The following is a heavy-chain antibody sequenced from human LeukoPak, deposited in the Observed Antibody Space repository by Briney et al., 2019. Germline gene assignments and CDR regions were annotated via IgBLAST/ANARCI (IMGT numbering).Heavy chain of an antibody. D-gene: IGHD3-22*01. CDR3: ARDERAYYDSSGPPY. Sequence: GGSLRLSCAASGFTFSDYYMRWIRQAPGKGLEWVSYISSSGSTVDYPDSVKGRSTISRENAKNSLSLQMNSLRAEDTAVYYCARDERAYYDSSGPPYWGQGTLVTVSS. J-gene: IGHJ4*02. CDR1: GFTFSDYY. CDR2: ISSSGSTV. V-gene: IGHV3-11*04.